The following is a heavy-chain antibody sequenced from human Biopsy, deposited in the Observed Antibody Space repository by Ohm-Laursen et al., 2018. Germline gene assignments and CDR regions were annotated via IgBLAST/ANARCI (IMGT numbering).Heavy chain of an antibody. J-gene: IGHJ1*01. CDR1: GGTFTNYA. V-gene: IGHV1-69*06. Sequence: SSVKVSCKASGGTFTNYAINWVRQAPGQGLEWLGGNIPILGTGNYAQKFQDRVTVAADTSTSTATMELRSLRSDDTAMYYCATKLTGYFHHWGQGTLVIVSS. CDR3: ATKLTGYFHH. CDR2: NIPILGTG. D-gene: IGHD3-9*01.